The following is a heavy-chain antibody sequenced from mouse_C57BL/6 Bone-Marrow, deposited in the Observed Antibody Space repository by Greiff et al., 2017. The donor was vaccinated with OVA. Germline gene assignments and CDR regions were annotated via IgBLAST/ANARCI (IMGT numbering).Heavy chain of an antibody. V-gene: IGHV2-2*01. CDR3: VGYTWFAY. Sequence: VKLVESGPGLVQPSQSLSITCTVSGFSLTSYGVHWVRQSPGKGLEWLGVIWSGGSTDYNAAIISRLSISKDNSTSQVFFKMNSLQADDTAIYYCVGYTWFAYWGQGTLVTVSA. CDR1: GFSLTSYG. D-gene: IGHD2-2*01. J-gene: IGHJ3*01. CDR2: IWSGGST.